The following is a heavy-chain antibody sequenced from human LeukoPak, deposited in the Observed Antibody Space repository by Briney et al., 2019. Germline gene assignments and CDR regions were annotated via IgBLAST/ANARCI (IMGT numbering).Heavy chain of an antibody. Sequence: GGSLRLSCAASGFTFSSYAVSWVRQAPGKGLEWVSAISGSGGSTYYADSVKGRFTISRDNSKNTLYLQMNSLRAEDTAVYYCANGSAAAAVTDYWGQGTLVTVSS. CDR3: ANGSAAAAVTDY. J-gene: IGHJ4*02. CDR2: ISGSGGST. D-gene: IGHD6-13*01. V-gene: IGHV3-23*01. CDR1: GFTFSSYA.